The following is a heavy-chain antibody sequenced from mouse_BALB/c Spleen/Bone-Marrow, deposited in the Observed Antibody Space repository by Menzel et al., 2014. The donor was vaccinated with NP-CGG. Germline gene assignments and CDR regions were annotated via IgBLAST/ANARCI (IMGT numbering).Heavy chain of an antibody. CDR2: IYPGSGST. V-gene: IGHV1-77*01. CDR1: GYTFTDYV. J-gene: IGHJ4*01. CDR3: ARDYYGSSGAMDY. D-gene: IGHD1-1*01. Sequence: VQLQQSGPELVKPGASVKMSCKASGYTFTDYVTSWVKQRTGQGLEWIGEIYPGSGSTYYNEKFKGKATLTADKSSNTAYMQLSSLTSEDSAVYFCARDYYGSSGAMDYWGQGTSVTVSS.